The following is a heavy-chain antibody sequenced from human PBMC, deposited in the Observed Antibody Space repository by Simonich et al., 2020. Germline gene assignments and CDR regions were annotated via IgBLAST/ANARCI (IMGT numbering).Heavy chain of an antibody. J-gene: IGHJ4*02. D-gene: IGHD5-12*01. V-gene: IGHV4-59*08. CDR3: ARHDRWLQFYFDY. CDR1: GGSISSYY. Sequence: QVQLQESGPGLVKPSETLSLTCTVSGGSISSYYWSWIRQPPGKGLEWIGYIYYRGSTNYNPSLKSRVTISVDTSKNLFSLKLSSVTAADTAVYYCARHDRWLQFYFDYWGQGTLVTVSS. CDR2: IYYRGST.